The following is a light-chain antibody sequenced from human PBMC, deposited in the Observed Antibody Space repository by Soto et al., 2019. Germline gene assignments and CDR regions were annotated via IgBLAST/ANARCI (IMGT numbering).Light chain of an antibody. CDR2: AAS. CDR3: QQRKSYPIT. CDR1: QDINTY. Sequence: DIQLTQSPSLLSASVGDRVTITCRASQDINTYLAWYQQKTGKAPKLLIFAASTLQNGVPSRFSGSGSGTEFTVTITSLQPEDFATYYCQQRKSYPITFGQGTRLEIK. J-gene: IGKJ5*01. V-gene: IGKV1-9*01.